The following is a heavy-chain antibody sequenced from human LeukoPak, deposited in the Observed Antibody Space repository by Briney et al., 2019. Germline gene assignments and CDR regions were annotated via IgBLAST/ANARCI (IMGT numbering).Heavy chain of an antibody. CDR2: IYSGGIT. V-gene: IGHV3-53*01. CDR1: GFTVSSTY. Sequence: GGSLRLSCAPSGFTVSSTYMRWVRPAPGKGLWWGSDIYSGGITSYADPVKGRCTIPRHNSKNTLYLQMNSLRAEDTAVYYCATPTRSSGYYSAAFDIWGQGTMVTVSS. D-gene: IGHD3-22*01. CDR3: ATPTRSSGYYSAAFDI. J-gene: IGHJ3*02.